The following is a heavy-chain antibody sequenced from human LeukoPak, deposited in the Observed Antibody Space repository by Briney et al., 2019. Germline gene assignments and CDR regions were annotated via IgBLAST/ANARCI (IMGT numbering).Heavy chain of an antibody. CDR1: GYTFTSYG. CDR3: ARVPYCGGDCFAGPIDY. D-gene: IGHD2-21*02. V-gene: IGHV1-18*01. Sequence: GASVKVSCKASGYTFTSYGISWVRQAPGQGLEWMGWISAYNGNTNYAQKLQGRVTMTTDTSTSTAYMELRSLRSDDTAVYYCARVPYCGGDCFAGPIDYWGQGTLVTVSS. J-gene: IGHJ4*02. CDR2: ISAYNGNT.